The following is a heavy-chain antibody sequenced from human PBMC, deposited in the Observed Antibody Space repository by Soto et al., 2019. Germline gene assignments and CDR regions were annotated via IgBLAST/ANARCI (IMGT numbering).Heavy chain of an antibody. CDR3: ARGSGDCISTSCPGWFDP. V-gene: IGHV4-39*01. CDR1: GGSISSSSYY. D-gene: IGHD2-2*01. CDR2: IYYSGST. Sequence: QLQLQESGPGLVKPSETLSLTCTVSGGSISSSSYYWGWIRQPPGKGLEWIGSIYYSGSTYYNPSLKSRVTISVDTSKNQFSLKLSSVTAADTAVYYCARGSGDCISTSCPGWFDPWGQGTLVTVSS. J-gene: IGHJ5*02.